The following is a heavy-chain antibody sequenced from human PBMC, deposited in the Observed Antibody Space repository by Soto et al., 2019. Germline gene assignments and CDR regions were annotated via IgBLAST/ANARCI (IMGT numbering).Heavy chain of an antibody. J-gene: IGHJ4*02. V-gene: IGHV3-23*01. CDR2: ISGSGGST. CDR3: ARLRTIAARLDY. D-gene: IGHD6-6*01. Sequence: GGSLRLSCAASGITFSSYAMSWVRQVPGKGLEWVSGISGSGGSTYYADSVKGRFTISRDNSKNTLYLQMNSLRAEDTAVYYCARLRTIAARLDYWGQGTLVTVSS. CDR1: GITFSSYA.